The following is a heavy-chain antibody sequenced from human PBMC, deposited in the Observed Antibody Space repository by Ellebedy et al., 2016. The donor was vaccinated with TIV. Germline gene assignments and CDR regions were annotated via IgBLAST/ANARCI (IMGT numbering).Heavy chain of an antibody. CDR2: IRWNSDTI. J-gene: IGHJ4*02. CDR1: GFNFAGHA. Sequence: GGSLRLXCAASGFNFAGHAMHWVRQAPGKGLEWVSRIRWNSDTIGYADSVKGRFTISRDNAKDSLYLEMNSLRAEDTAFYYCASETAGWIDNWGQGTLVTVSS. V-gene: IGHV3-9*01. CDR3: ASETAGWIDN. D-gene: IGHD6-13*01.